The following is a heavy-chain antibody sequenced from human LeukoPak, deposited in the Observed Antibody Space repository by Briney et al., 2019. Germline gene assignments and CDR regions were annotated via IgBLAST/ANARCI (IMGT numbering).Heavy chain of an antibody. J-gene: IGHJ4*02. CDR2: IIPILGIA. Sequence: SVKVSCRASGGTFSSYTISWVRQAPGQGLEWMGRIIPILGIANYAQKFQGRVTITADKSTSTAYMELSSLRTEETAVYYCAKISTTGKRDFDYWGQGTLVTVSS. CDR3: AKISTTGKRDFDY. V-gene: IGHV1-69*02. CDR1: GGTFSSYT. D-gene: IGHD1-1*01.